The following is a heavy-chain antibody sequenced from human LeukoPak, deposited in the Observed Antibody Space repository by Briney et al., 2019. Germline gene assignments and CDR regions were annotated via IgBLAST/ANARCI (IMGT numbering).Heavy chain of an antibody. CDR3: ARGPLEWITMGPFDY. V-gene: IGHV1-18*01. CDR1: GYSFTTYR. D-gene: IGHD3-3*01. CDR2: ISPSNDNT. J-gene: IGHJ4*02. Sequence: WASVKVSCKASGYSFTTYRISWVRQAPGQGLEWMGWISPSNDNTDYVQKFQGRVTMTTDTSTSTAYMELRSLRSDDTAVYYCARGPLEWITMGPFDYWGQGTLVTVSS.